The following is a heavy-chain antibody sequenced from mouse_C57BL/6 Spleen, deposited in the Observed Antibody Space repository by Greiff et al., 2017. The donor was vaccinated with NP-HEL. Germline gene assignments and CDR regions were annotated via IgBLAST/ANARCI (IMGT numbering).Heavy chain of an antibody. D-gene: IGHD2-5*01. J-gene: IGHJ4*01. CDR3: AGADSKRAMLMDY. Sequence: QVQLQQSGAELAKPGASVKLSCKASGYTFTSYWMHWVKQRPGQGLEWIGYINPSSGYTKYNQKFKDKATLTADKSSSTAYMQLSSLTYEDSAVYYCAGADSKRAMLMDYWGQGTSVTVSS. CDR1: GYTFTSYW. CDR2: INPSSGYT. V-gene: IGHV1-7*01.